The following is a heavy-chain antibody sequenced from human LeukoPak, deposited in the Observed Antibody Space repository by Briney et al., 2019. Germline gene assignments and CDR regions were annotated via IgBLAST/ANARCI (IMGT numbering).Heavy chain of an antibody. CDR3: SRNGLVDFDY. V-gene: IGHV3-49*04. CDR1: GFAFDDFA. J-gene: IGHJ4*02. Sequence: GGSLRLSCTTSGFAFDDFAMSWVRQPAGKGLEWVGFIRRGAYGGAAEYAASVKGRFIISRDDSKGIAYLQMNSLKTEDTAVYYCSRNGLVDFDYWGQGSRVIVSP. CDR2: IRRGAYGGAA.